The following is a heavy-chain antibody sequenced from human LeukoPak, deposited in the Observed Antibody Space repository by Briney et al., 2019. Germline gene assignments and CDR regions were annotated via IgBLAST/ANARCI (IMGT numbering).Heavy chain of an antibody. CDR1: GFTVSSNY. V-gene: IGHV3-53*01. CDR3: AIAVPPVMTFDY. J-gene: IGHJ4*02. D-gene: IGHD2-21*01. Sequence: PGGSLRLSCAASGFTVSSNYMSWVRQAPGKGLEWVSVIYSGGSTYYADSVKGRFTISRDNSKNTLYLQMNSLRAEDTAVYYCAIAVPPVMTFDYWGQGTLVTVSS. CDR2: IYSGGST.